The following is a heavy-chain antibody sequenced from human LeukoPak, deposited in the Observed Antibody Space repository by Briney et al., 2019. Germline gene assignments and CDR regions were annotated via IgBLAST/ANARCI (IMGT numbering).Heavy chain of an antibody. V-gene: IGHV4-4*02. J-gene: IGHJ5*02. CDR2: IHHGGST. Sequence: SETLSLTCAVSGDSISSGDWWSWWVRQPPGKGLEWIGEIHHGGSTNYHPSLRSRVTMSVDKPKNQFSLQLNSVTAADTAVYYCALARDYRSGPWGQGTLVTVSS. D-gene: IGHD4/OR15-4a*01. CDR3: ALARDYRSGP. CDR1: GDSISSGDW.